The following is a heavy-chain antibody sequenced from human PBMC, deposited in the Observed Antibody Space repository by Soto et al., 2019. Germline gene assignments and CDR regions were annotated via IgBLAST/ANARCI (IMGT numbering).Heavy chain of an antibody. CDR2: TYYRSKWYN. J-gene: IGHJ6*02. CDR1: GDRVSSNSAA. V-gene: IGHV6-1*01. CDR3: ARDMRGYYYYGMDV. Sequence: PSQTLSLTCAISGDRVSSNSAAGNCIIHSPSRGLEWLGRTYYRSKWYNDYAVSVKSRITINPDTSKNQFSLQLNSVTPEDTAVYYCARDMRGYYYYGMDVWGQGTTVTVSS. D-gene: IGHD2-2*01.